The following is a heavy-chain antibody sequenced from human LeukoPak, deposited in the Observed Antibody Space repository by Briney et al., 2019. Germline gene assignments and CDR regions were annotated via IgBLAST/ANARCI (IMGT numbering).Heavy chain of an antibody. D-gene: IGHD1-20*01. CDR1: GFIFSNYS. Sequence: GGSLRLSCTASGFIFSNYSMSWVRQAPGKGLEWVANIRPDGNDKYYVESVRGRFTISRDNAQNSLYLQLSSLRGDDSGVYYCGRWGITAALDRWGQGTLVTVSS. V-gene: IGHV3-7*01. J-gene: IGHJ5*02. CDR3: GRWGITAALDR. CDR2: IRPDGNDK.